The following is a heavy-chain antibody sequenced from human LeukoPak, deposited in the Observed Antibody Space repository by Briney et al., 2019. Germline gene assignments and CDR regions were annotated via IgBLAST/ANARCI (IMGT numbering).Heavy chain of an antibody. V-gene: IGHV4-34*01. D-gene: IGHD6-19*01. CDR1: GGSFSGYY. J-gene: IGHJ4*02. CDR2: INHSGST. CDR3: ARAYSSGWYPDY. Sequence: PSETLSLTCAVYGGSFSGYYWSWIRQPPGKGLEWIGEINHSGSTNYNPSLKSRVTISVDTSKNQFSLKLSSVTAADTAVHYCARAYSSGWYPDYWGQGTLVTVSS.